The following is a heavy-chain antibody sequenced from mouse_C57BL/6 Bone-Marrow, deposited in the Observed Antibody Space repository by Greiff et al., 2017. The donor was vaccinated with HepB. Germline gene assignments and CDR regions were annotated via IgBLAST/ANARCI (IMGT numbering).Heavy chain of an antibody. J-gene: IGHJ3*01. Sequence: EVMLVESGGGLVKPGGSLKLSCAASGFTFSDYGMHWVRQAPEKGLEWVAYISSGSSTIYYADTVKGRFTISRDNAKNTLFLQMTSLRSEDTAMYYCARDSRSYGYDGFAYWGQGTLVTVSA. V-gene: IGHV5-17*01. D-gene: IGHD2-2*01. CDR2: ISSGSSTI. CDR3: ARDSRSYGYDGFAY. CDR1: GFTFSDYG.